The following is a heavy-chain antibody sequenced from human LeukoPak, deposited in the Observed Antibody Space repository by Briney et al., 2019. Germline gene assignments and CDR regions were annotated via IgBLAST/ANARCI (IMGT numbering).Heavy chain of an antibody. J-gene: IGHJ4*02. Sequence: GGSPRLSCAASGFTFSSYAMSWVRQAPGKGLEWVSAISGSGGSTYYADSVKGRFTISRDNSKNTLYLQMNSLRAEDTAVYYCAKAMVRGVIPYYFDYWGQGTLVTVSS. CDR3: AKAMVRGVIPYYFDY. CDR2: ISGSGGST. V-gene: IGHV3-23*01. CDR1: GFTFSSYA. D-gene: IGHD3-10*01.